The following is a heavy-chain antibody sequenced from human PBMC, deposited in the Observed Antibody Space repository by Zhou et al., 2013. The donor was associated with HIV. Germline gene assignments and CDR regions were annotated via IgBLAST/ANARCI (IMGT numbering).Heavy chain of an antibody. CDR1: GGTFSSYA. D-gene: IGHD4-17*01. V-gene: IGHV1-69*12. CDR2: IIPIFGTA. Sequence: QVQLVQSGAEVKKPGSSVKVSCKASGGTFSSYAISWVRQAPGQGLEWMGGIIPIFGTANYAQKFQGRVTITADESTSTAYMELSSLRSEDTAVYYCATTGTVTTKYYYYGMDVWGQGTTVTVSS. J-gene: IGHJ6*02. CDR3: ATTGTVTTKYYYYGMDV.